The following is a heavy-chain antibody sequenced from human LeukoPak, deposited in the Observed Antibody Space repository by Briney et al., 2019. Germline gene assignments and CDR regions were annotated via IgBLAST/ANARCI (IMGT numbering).Heavy chain of an antibody. CDR1: GGSFSGYY. D-gene: IGHD3-10*01. CDR3: ARAGNYYGSGSSHDFDY. J-gene: IGHJ4*02. V-gene: IGHV4-34*01. CDR2: INHSGST. Sequence: SETLSLTCAVYGGSFSGYYWSRIRQPPGKGLEWIGEINHSGSTNYNPSLKSRVTISVDTSKNQFSLKLSSVTAADTAVYYCARAGNYYGSGSSHDFDYWGQGTLVTVSS.